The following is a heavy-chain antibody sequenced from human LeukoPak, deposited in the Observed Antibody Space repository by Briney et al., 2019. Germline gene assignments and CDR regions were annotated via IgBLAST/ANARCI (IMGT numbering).Heavy chain of an antibody. D-gene: IGHD1-26*01. CDR1: GGSFSGYY. J-gene: IGHJ4*02. V-gene: IGHV4-34*01. Sequence: SETLSLTCAVYGGSFSGYYWSWIRQPPGKGLEWIGEINHSGSTNYNPSLKSRVTISVDTSKNQFSLKLSSVTAADTAVYYCARSKVGARVTFDYWGQGTLVTVSS. CDR2: INHSGST. CDR3: ARSKVGARVTFDY.